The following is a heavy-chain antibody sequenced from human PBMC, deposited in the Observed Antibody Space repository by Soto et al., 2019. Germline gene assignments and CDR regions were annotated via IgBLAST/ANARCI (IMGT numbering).Heavy chain of an antibody. V-gene: IGHV3-23*01. D-gene: IGHD2-8*01. Sequence: EVHLLESGGGLVQPGGSLRVSCAASGFSFSTYGMSWVRQAPGKGLEWVAGLSASGDMTHYADSVKGRFTVSRDNSRNLLILQMNSLRAEDTAEYFCAKDLAVVMKYVPGVFDIWGQGAMVTVSS. CDR1: GFSFSTYG. J-gene: IGHJ3*02. CDR3: AKDLAVVMKYVPGVFDI. CDR2: LSASGDMT.